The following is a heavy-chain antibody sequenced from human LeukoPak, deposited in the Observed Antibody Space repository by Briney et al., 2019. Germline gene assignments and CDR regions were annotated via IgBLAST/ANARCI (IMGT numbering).Heavy chain of an antibody. V-gene: IGHV1-69*05. Sequence: GASVKVSCKASGYTFSGYYMHWVRQAPGQGLEWMGGIIPIFGTANYAQKFQGRVTITTDESTSTAYMELSSLRSEDTAVYYCARGGTVTTQPDYWGQGTLVTVSS. CDR2: IIPIFGTA. CDR1: GYTFSGYY. D-gene: IGHD4-17*01. J-gene: IGHJ4*02. CDR3: ARGGTVTTQPDY.